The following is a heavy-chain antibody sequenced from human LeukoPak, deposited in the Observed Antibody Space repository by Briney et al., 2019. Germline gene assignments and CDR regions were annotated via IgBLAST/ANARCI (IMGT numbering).Heavy chain of an antibody. J-gene: IGHJ4*02. Sequence: GGSLRLSFAASGFTFSNYGMHWVRQAPGKGLEYVSAISPNGGNTYYANSVKGRFTISRDNSKNTVYLQMGSLRVEDMAVYYCTRVESGGYVGYWGQGTLVTVSS. V-gene: IGHV3-64*01. CDR3: TRVESGGYVGY. D-gene: IGHD3-16*01. CDR1: GFTFSNYG. CDR2: ISPNGGNT.